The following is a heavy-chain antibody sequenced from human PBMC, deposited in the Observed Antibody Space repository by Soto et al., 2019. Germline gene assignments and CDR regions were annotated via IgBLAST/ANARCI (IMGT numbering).Heavy chain of an antibody. CDR3: ARAVNSSGWFEGNWVDP. J-gene: IGHJ5*02. V-gene: IGHV4-61*01. D-gene: IGHD6-19*01. CDR1: SVSVSSDNYY. CDR2: IYYSGST. Sequence: SETLSLTCTVSSVSVSSDNYYWTWIRQPPGKGLEWIGYIYYSGSTNYNPSLKSRVTISVDTSKNQFSLRLSSVTAADTAFYYCARAVNSSGWFEGNWVDPWGQGTLVTVS.